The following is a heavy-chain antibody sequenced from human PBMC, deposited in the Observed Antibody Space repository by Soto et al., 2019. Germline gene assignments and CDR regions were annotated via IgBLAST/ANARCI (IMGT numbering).Heavy chain of an antibody. CDR3: TRPRGYISGDWGQDF. D-gene: IGHD2-21*02. V-gene: IGHV1-69*01. Sequence: QVQLVQSGAEVNKPGSSVKFSCKASGGAFGSYAINWVRQAPGQGLEWMGGIIPMFDTTNYAQRFQGRVTGTADESTSTVYVELPRLKSEDTAMYYCTRPRGYISGDWGQDFWGQGTMVTVSS. J-gene: IGHJ1*01. CDR2: IIPMFDTT. CDR1: GGAFGSYA.